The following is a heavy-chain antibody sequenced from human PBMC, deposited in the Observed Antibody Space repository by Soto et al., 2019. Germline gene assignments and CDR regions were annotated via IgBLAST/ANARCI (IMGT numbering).Heavy chain of an antibody. D-gene: IGHD5-18*01. J-gene: IGHJ5*02. CDR2: IYYSGST. CDR1: GGSISSYY. CDR3: ARVNSYGGKGRLDP. V-gene: IGHV4-59*01. Sequence: KTSETLSLTCTVSGGSISSYYWSWIRQPPGKGLEWIGYIYYSGSTNYNPSLKSRVTISVDTSKNQFSLKLSSVTAADTAVYYCARVNSYGGKGRLDPWGQGSPVTASS.